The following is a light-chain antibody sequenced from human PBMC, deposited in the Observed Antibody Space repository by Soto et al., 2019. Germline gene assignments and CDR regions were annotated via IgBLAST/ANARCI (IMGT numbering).Light chain of an antibody. CDR1: HCVRSSY. V-gene: IGKV3-20*01. CDR2: GAS. CDR3: QHFGGTTLN. J-gene: IGKJ5*01. Sequence: IVLTHSAATLSLSPGEIATLSLRAIHCVRSSYIAWYQQRPGQTPSLLIYGASTRATGIPDRFRGSGSGTPFTLTISRLEPGDFAVYYCQHFGGTTLNFGQGTRLEIK.